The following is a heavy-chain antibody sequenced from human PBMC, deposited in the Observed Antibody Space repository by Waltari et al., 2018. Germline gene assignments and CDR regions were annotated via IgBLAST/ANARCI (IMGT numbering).Heavy chain of an antibody. Sequence: EVQLLESGGGLVQPGGSLRLSCGASEFTFGTYAMSWVRQAPGKGLEWVSAITNSGDSTYYADSVKGRFTISRDNSKNTLYLQMNSLRAEDTAIYYCAEDHGWLHYYWGQGTLVTVSS. J-gene: IGHJ4*02. D-gene: IGHD5-12*01. CDR3: AEDHGWLHYY. CDR2: ITNSGDST. CDR1: EFTFGTYA. V-gene: IGHV3-23*01.